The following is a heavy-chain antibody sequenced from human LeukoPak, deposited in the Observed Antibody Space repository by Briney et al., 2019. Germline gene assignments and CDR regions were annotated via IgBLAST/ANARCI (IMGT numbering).Heavy chain of an antibody. CDR3: SRGRHNAFDI. V-gene: IGHV3-23*01. Sequence: GGSLRLSCAASGFPFSSYAMSWVRQAPGKGLEWVSANRGSGGTTYFADSGKGRFTIPRENAKNTLYLQMNNLRADDTAVYYCSRGRHNAFDILGQGTMVTVSS. J-gene: IGHJ3*02. CDR1: GFPFSSYA. D-gene: IGHD6-6*01. CDR2: NRGSGGTT.